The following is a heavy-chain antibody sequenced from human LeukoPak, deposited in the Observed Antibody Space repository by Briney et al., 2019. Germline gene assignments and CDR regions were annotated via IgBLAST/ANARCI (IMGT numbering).Heavy chain of an antibody. D-gene: IGHD1-26*01. J-gene: IGHJ4*02. CDR3: ARVGGNYPIN. Sequence: GASVKVSCTASGYTFTSNYMLWVRQAPGQGLEWMGIINPSGGSTSYAQKFQGRVTMTRDTSTSTVYMELSSLRSEDTAVYYCARVGGNYPINWGQGSLVTVSS. CDR1: GYTFTSNY. V-gene: IGHV1-46*01. CDR2: INPSGGST.